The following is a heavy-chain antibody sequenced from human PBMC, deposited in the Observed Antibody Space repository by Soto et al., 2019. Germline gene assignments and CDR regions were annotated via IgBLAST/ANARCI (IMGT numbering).Heavy chain of an antibody. V-gene: IGHV3-30*18. Sequence: GGSLRLSCAASGFTFSSYGMHWVRQAPGKGLEWVAVISYDGSNKYYADSVKGRFTISRDNSKNTLYLQMNSLRAEDTAVYYCAKDAPCSGGSCRRFDYWGQGTLVTVSS. J-gene: IGHJ4*02. CDR1: GFTFSSYG. CDR3: AKDAPCSGGSCRRFDY. CDR2: ISYDGSNK. D-gene: IGHD2-15*01.